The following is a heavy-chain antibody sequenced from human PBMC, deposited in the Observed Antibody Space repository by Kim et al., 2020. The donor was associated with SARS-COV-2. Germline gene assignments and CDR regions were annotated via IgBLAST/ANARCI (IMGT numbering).Heavy chain of an antibody. V-gene: IGHV1-3*01. CDR1: GYTFTSYP. CDR3: AREGYYGSGSSVNDY. Sequence: ASVKVSCKASGYTFTSYPIHWVRQAPGQRLEWMGWINAGHANTKYSQKFQGRVTITRDTSASTAYMEMSSLTSEDTAVYYCAREGYYGSGSSVNDYWGQG. D-gene: IGHD3-10*01. CDR2: INAGHANT. J-gene: IGHJ4*02.